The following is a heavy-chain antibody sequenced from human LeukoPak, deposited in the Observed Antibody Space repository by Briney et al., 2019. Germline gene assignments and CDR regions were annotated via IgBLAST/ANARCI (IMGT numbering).Heavy chain of an antibody. J-gene: IGHJ4*02. CDR1: GGSIGSGSYY. CDR2: IYYTGST. Sequence: SETLSLTCSVSGGSIGSGSYYWTWIRQHPGKGLEWIGYIYYTGSTYYNPSLKSRVTISIDKSKNHFSLKLASVAAADTAVYYCATDLAARTGPVDYWGQGTLVTVSS. D-gene: IGHD6-6*01. CDR3: ATDLAARTGPVDY. V-gene: IGHV4-31*03.